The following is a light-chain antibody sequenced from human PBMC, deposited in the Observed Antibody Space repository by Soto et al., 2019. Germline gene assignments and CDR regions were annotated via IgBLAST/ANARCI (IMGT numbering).Light chain of an antibody. Sequence: IVLTQSPATLSLWPGETAILSCRASQSVSSYLSWYQQKPGQAPRLLIYDASKRAPGIPARFSGSGSGTYFTLTISSLVPEDFALYYCQQRSSWITFGQGTRLEIE. CDR3: QQRSSWIT. V-gene: IGKV3-11*01. J-gene: IGKJ5*01. CDR2: DAS. CDR1: QSVSSY.